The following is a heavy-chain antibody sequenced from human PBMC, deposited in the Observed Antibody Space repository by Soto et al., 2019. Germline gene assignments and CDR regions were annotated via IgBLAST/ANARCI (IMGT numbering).Heavy chain of an antibody. V-gene: IGHV4-31*01. Sequence: QVQLQESGPGLVKPSQTLSLTCTVSGGSISSGGYYWSWIRQHPGKGLEWIGYIYYSGSTYYNPSLKSLFTISVDTSKNQFSLKLSSVTAADTAVYYCWGLTHALANGGDYWGQGTLVTVSS. D-gene: IGHD3-16*01. CDR2: IYYSGST. J-gene: IGHJ4*02. CDR3: WGLTHALANGGDY. CDR1: GGSISSGGYY.